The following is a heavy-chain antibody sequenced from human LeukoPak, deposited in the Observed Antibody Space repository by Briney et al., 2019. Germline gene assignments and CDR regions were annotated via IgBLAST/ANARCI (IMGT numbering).Heavy chain of an antibody. J-gene: IGHJ5*02. CDR1: GGSFSGYY. CDR2: INHSGST. CDR3: ARRRWFDP. Sequence: SETLSLTCAVYGGSFSGYYWSWIRQPPGKGLEWIGEINHSGSTNYNPSLKSRVTISVDTSKNQFSLKLSSVTAADTAVYYCARRRWFDPWGQGTLVTVSS. V-gene: IGHV4-34*01.